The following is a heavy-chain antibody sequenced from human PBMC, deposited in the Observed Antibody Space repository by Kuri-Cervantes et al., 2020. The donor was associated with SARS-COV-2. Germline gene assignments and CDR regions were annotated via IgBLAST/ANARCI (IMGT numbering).Heavy chain of an antibody. CDR1: GFTFSSYA. Sequence: GESLKISCAASGFTFSSYALSWVRQAPGKGLEWVSAISGSGGSTYYADSVRGRFTISRDNSKNTLYLQMNSLRAEDTAVYYCAKIAGLLYGYYHGMDVWGQGTTVTVSS. CDR3: AKIAGLLYGYYHGMDV. J-gene: IGHJ6*02. V-gene: IGHV3-23*01. D-gene: IGHD3-3*01. CDR2: ISGSGGST.